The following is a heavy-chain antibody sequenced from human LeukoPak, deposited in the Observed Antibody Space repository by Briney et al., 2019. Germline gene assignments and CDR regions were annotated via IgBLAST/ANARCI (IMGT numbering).Heavy chain of an antibody. Sequence: SETLSLTCTVSGGSISSSSYYWGWIRQPPGKGLEWIGSIYYSGSTYYNPSLKSRVTISVDTSKNQFSLKLSSVTAADTAVYYCAREYGGHQVAFDIWGQGTMVTVSS. CDR2: IYYSGST. D-gene: IGHD4-23*01. V-gene: IGHV4-39*02. CDR1: GGSISSSSYY. CDR3: AREYGGHQVAFDI. J-gene: IGHJ3*02.